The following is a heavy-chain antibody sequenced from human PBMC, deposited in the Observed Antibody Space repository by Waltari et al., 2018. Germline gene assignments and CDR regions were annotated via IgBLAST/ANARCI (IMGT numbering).Heavy chain of an antibody. CDR3: ARDRGRGLYFDS. D-gene: IGHD2-15*01. Sequence: QLQLQQSGPGLVKPSESLSLTCGVSGDSMSENYWWSWVRQSPEKGLEWIGQIHRSGRTSYNPSLESRVSVSMDTSNNKFFLKLSSVIAADTAVYYCARDRGRGLYFDSWGQGTLVTVSP. CDR2: IHRSGRT. V-gene: IGHV4-4*02. J-gene: IGHJ4*02. CDR1: GDSMSENYW.